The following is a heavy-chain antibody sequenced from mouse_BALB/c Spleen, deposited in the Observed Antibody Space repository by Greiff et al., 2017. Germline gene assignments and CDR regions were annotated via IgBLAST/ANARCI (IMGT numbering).Heavy chain of an antibody. Sequence: EVQGVESGGGLVKPGGSLKLSCAASGFTFSDYYMYWVRQTPEKRLEWVATISDGGSYTYYPDSVKGRFTISRDNAKNNLYLQMSSLKSEDTAMYYCAREGGNYGFAYWGQGTLVTVSA. V-gene: IGHV5-4*02. CDR1: GFTFSDYY. J-gene: IGHJ3*01. CDR3: AREGGNYGFAY. CDR2: ISDGGSYT. D-gene: IGHD2-1*01.